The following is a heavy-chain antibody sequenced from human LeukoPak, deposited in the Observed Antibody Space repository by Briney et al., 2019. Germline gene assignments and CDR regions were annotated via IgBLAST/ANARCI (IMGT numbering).Heavy chain of an antibody. Sequence: PSETLSLTCTVSGGSISSCYWSWIRQPAGKGLEWIGRLYTSGNTNYNPSLKTRVTMSVDTSRNQFSLRLNSVTAADTAVYYCARDYSDCSSTGCSNWFDPWGQGALVTVSS. CDR3: ARDYSDCSSTGCSNWFDP. V-gene: IGHV4-4*07. D-gene: IGHD2-2*01. CDR1: GGSISSCY. J-gene: IGHJ5*02. CDR2: LYTSGNT.